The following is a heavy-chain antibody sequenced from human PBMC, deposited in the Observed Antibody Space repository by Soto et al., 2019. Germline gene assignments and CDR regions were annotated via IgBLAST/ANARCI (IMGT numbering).Heavy chain of an antibody. Sequence: EVQLVESGGGLVQPGGSLRLSCAASGFTFSSYWMHWVRQAPGKGLVWVSRINSDGSSTSYADSVKGRFTISRDNGKNTLYLQMNRLRAEDTAVYYCAVAVAGPTAIGYWGQGTLVTVYS. CDR1: GFTFSSYW. J-gene: IGHJ4*02. D-gene: IGHD6-19*01. V-gene: IGHV3-74*01. CDR2: INSDGSST. CDR3: AVAVAGPTAIGY.